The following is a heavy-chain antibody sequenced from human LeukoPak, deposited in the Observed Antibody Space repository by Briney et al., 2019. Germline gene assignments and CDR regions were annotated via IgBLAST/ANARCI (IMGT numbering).Heavy chain of an antibody. CDR2: ISSGSTYT. V-gene: IGHV3-11*05. CDR1: GFTFSDHY. Sequence: KAGGSLRLSCEVSGFTFSDHYMSWIRQAPGKRLDWVSYISSGSTYTNYADSVEGRFTISRDNAKNSLYLQMNSLRAEDTAVYYCARGDYGGDCFDYWGQGTLVTVSS. D-gene: IGHD4-23*01. J-gene: IGHJ4*02. CDR3: ARGDYGGDCFDY.